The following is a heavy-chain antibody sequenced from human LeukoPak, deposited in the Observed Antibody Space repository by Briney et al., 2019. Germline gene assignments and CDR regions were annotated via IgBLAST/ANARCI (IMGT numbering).Heavy chain of an antibody. D-gene: IGHD2-15*01. CDR1: GYTFTSYG. Sequence: GASVKVSCKASGYTFTSYGISWVRQAPGQGLEWMGWMNPNSGNTGYAQKFQGRVTMTRNTSISTAYMELSSLRSEDTAVYYCARDCSGGSCYCAWGQGTLVTVSS. CDR3: ARDCSGGSCYCA. J-gene: IGHJ4*02. CDR2: MNPNSGNT. V-gene: IGHV1-8*02.